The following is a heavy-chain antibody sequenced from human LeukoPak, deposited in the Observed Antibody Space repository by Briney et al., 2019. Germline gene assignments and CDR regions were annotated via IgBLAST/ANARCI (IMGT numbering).Heavy chain of an antibody. CDR3: ARDLVERAFDI. Sequence: ASVKVSCKASGYTFTSYDINWVRQATGQGLEWMGWIDPNSGGTNYAQKFQGRVTMTRDTSISTAYMELSRLRSDDTAVYYCARDLVERAFDIWGQGTMVTVSS. J-gene: IGHJ3*02. CDR2: IDPNSGGT. V-gene: IGHV1-2*02. D-gene: IGHD2-8*02. CDR1: GYTFTSYD.